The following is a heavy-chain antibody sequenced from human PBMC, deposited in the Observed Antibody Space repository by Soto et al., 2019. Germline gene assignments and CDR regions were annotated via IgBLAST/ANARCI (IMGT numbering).Heavy chain of an antibody. CDR3: AKDSHWASISPPHDS. V-gene: IGHV3-23*01. D-gene: IGHD3-16*01. CDR1: GFTFSSSA. J-gene: IGHJ4*02. CDR2: FRESGGTT. Sequence: VQLSESGGGLVQPGGSLRLSCAASGFTFSSSAMSWVRQAPGKGLEWVSTFRESGGTTHYADSVKGRFTISRDTSKNMLYLQMNSLRAEDTAIYYCAKDSHWASISPPHDSWGQGTLVTVSS.